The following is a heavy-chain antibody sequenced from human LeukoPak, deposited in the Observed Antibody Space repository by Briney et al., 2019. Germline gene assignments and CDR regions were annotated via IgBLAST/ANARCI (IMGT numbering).Heavy chain of an antibody. Sequence: GGSLRLSCAASGFTFSSYSMNWVRQAPGKGLEWVSSISSSSSYIYYADSVKGRFTISRDNAKNSLYLQMNSLRAEDTAVYYCARVYCSSTSCIGNYYYYMDVWGKGTTVTVSS. CDR3: ARVYCSSTSCIGNYYYYMDV. CDR2: ISSSSSYI. J-gene: IGHJ6*03. D-gene: IGHD2-2*01. V-gene: IGHV3-21*01. CDR1: GFTFSSYS.